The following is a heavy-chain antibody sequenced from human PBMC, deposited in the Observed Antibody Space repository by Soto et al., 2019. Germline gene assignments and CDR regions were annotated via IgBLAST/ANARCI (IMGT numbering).Heavy chain of an antibody. V-gene: IGHV4-34*01. J-gene: IGHJ2*01. CDR1: GGSFSGYY. CDR2: INHSGST. D-gene: IGHD2-8*01. Sequence: QVQLQQWGAGLLKPSETLSLTCAVYGGSFSGYYWSWIRQPPGKGLEWIGEINHSGSTNSNPSLKSRVTISVDTSNNPFSLKLNSVTAADTAVYYCARGRGIVPFWYFDLWGRGTLVTVSS. CDR3: ARGRGIVPFWYFDL.